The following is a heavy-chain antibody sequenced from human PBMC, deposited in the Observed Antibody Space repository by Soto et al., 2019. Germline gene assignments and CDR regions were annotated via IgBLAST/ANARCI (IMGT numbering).Heavy chain of an antibody. CDR1: GFTFSNYG. D-gene: IGHD3-10*01. Sequence: QVQLVESGGGVVQPGRSLGLSCAASGFTFSNYGMHWVRQAPGKGLEWVAVISYDGTNKYYADSVKGRFTFSKDNSKNTLYLQMNSLRPEDTAVYYCAKDGSGTYYPYYMDVWGKGTTVTVSS. V-gene: IGHV3-30*18. J-gene: IGHJ6*03. CDR3: AKDGSGTYYPYYMDV. CDR2: ISYDGTNK.